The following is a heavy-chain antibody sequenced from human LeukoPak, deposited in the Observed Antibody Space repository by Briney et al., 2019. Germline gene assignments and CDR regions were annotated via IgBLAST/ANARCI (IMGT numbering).Heavy chain of an antibody. Sequence: ASVKVSCKASGYTFTGYYMHWVRQAPGQGLEWMGWINPNSGGTNYAQKFQGRVTMTRDTSISTAYMELSRLRSDDTAVYYCARGVSGWYVAYYYYYMDVWGKGTTVTVSS. V-gene: IGHV1-2*02. D-gene: IGHD6-19*01. CDR3: ARGVSGWYVAYYYYYMDV. CDR1: GYTFTGYY. CDR2: INPNSGGT. J-gene: IGHJ6*03.